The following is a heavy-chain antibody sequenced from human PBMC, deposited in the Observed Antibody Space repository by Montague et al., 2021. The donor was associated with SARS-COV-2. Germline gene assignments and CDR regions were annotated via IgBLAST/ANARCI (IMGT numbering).Heavy chain of an antibody. J-gene: IGHJ4*02. CDR3: AKLSTDYGDYRNYFDY. D-gene: IGHD4-17*01. CDR1: GFTFDDYA. CDR2: ISWNSGSI. Sequence: SLRLSCAASGFTFDDYAMHWVRQAPGKGLEWVSGISWNSGSIGYADSVKGRFTISRDNAKNSLYLQMNSLRAEDTALCYCAKLSTDYGDYRNYFDYWGQGTLVTVSS. V-gene: IGHV3-9*01.